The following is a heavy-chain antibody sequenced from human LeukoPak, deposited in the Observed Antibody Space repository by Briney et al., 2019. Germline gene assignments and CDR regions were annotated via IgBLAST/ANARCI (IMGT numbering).Heavy chain of an antibody. V-gene: IGHV3-7*01. D-gene: IGHD1-1*01. CDR3: VEGGY. J-gene: IGHJ4*02. CDR2: IKQDGNEK. Sequence: GGSLRLSCAASGFTFSFYRMNWVRRAPGKGLEWVANIKQDGNEKNYVDSVKGRLTISRDNAKNTLYLQMNSLRAEDTAVYYCVEGGYWGQGTLVTVSS. CDR1: GFTFSFYR.